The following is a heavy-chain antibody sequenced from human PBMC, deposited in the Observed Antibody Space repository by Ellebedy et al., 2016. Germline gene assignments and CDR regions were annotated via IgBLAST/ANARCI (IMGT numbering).Heavy chain of an antibody. J-gene: IGHJ6*02. Sequence: SETLSLTCTVSGGSTSSSSYYWDWIRQPPGKGLEWIGTVFYSGSTYYNPSLKSRVSISVTISKNQFSLKMNSVTAADTAVYYCARRRTPDYSYYGMDVWGQGTTVTVSS. CDR2: VFYSGST. CDR1: GGSTSSSSYY. V-gene: IGHV4-39*01. CDR3: ARRRTPDYSYYGMDV. D-gene: IGHD1-14*01.